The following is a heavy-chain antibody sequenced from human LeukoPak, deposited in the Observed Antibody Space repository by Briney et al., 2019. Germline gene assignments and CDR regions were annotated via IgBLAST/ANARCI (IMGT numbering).Heavy chain of an antibody. V-gene: IGHV1-2*06. CDR2: INPNSGGT. CDR1: GGTFSSYA. Sequence: ASVKVSCKASGGTFSSYAISWVRQAPGQGLEWMGRINPNSGGTNYAQKFQGRVTMTRDTSISTAYMELSRLRSDDTAVYYCARATVAGASVFDYWGQGTLVTVSS. J-gene: IGHJ4*02. CDR3: ARATVAGASVFDY. D-gene: IGHD6-19*01.